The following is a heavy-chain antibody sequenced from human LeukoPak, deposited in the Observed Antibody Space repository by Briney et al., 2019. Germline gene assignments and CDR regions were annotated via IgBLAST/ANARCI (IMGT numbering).Heavy chain of an antibody. Sequence: PGGSLGLSCSASGFTFSSYAMHWVRQAPGKGLEYVSAISSNGGSTYYADSVKGRFTISRDNSKNTLYLQMSSLRAEDTAVYYCVKATIVGATGYWGQGTLVTVSS. V-gene: IGHV3-64D*06. CDR2: ISSNGGST. J-gene: IGHJ4*02. CDR1: GFTFSSYA. CDR3: VKATIVGATGY. D-gene: IGHD1-26*01.